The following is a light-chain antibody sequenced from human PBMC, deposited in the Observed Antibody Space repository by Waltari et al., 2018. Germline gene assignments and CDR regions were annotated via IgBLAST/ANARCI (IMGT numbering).Light chain of an antibody. CDR1: ALPKQS. CDR3: QSADSNGSYWV. CDR2: KDS. Sequence: SYELTQPPSVSVSPGHTARNTCPGHALPKQSAHWYQQKPGQAPVLVLYKDSERPSGIPERFSGSSSGTTVTLTISGVQAEDEADYYCQSADSNGSYWVFGGGTKLTVL. V-gene: IGLV3-25*03. J-gene: IGLJ3*02.